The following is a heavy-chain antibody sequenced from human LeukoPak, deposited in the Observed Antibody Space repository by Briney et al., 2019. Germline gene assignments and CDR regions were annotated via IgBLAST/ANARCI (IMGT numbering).Heavy chain of an antibody. Sequence: SETLSLTCAVYGGSFSGYYWSWIRQPPGKGLEWIGEINHSGSTNYNPSLKSRVTISVDTSKNQFSLKLSSVTAADTAVYYCARSRRGYSYYFDYWGQGTLVTVSS. V-gene: IGHV4-34*01. CDR3: ARSRRGYSYYFDY. J-gene: IGHJ4*02. CDR2: INHSGST. CDR1: GGSFSGYY. D-gene: IGHD5-18*01.